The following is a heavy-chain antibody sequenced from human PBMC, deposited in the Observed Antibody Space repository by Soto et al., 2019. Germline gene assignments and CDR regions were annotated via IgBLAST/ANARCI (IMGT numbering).Heavy chain of an antibody. D-gene: IGHD4-17*01. CDR2: VSAFNADT. Sequence: QVQLVQSGAEVKKPGASVKVSCKASGYTFTSYGISWVRQAPGQGLEWMGWVSAFNADTNYAPKLQGKDTMTTHTSTSTAYMELRSLKSDDTGVYYCARAARAYGDCDDWGQGTLVTVSS. CDR3: ARAARAYGDCDD. CDR1: GYTFTSYG. J-gene: IGHJ4*02. V-gene: IGHV1-18*01.